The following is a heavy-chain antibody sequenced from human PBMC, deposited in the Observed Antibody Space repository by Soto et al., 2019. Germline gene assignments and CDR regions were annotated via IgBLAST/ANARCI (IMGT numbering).Heavy chain of an antibody. CDR1: GFTFSDYS. J-gene: IGHJ4*02. D-gene: IGHD6-19*01. V-gene: IGHV3-48*01. CDR3: ARDLVNSGWPYYFDY. Sequence: EVRLVESGGALVQPGGSLRLSCAASGFTFSDYSMNWVRQAPGKGLEWMSYISNSRGTIYYADSVEGRFTISRDNAKNSLYLQMNSLRADDTAVYYCARDLVNSGWPYYFDYWGQGTLVTVSS. CDR2: ISNSRGTI.